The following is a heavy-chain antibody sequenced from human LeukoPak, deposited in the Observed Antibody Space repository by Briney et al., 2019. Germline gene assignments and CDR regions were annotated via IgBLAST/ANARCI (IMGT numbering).Heavy chain of an antibody. D-gene: IGHD6-19*01. CDR3: VKGYSSGWTREYYGMHV. J-gene: IGHJ6*02. V-gene: IGHV3-23*01. Sequence: GGSLRLSCAASGFTFITYAMTWVRQAPGKGLDWVSTISAGGAGTYYADSVKGRFTISRDNSKNTLYLQMNSLRAEDTALYYCVKGYSSGWTREYYGMHVWGQGTTVTVSS. CDR2: ISAGGAGT. CDR1: GFTFITYA.